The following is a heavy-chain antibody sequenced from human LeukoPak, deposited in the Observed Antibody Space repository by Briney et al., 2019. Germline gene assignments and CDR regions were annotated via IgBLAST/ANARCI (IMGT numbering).Heavy chain of an antibody. CDR1: GGTFSSYA. CDR3: AGLHYSSIAATRDY. V-gene: IGHV1-69*05. Sequence: GVSVKVSCKASGGTFSSYAISWVRQAPGQGLEWMGGIIPIFGTANYAQKFQGRVTITTDESTSTAYMELSSLRSEDTAVYYCAGLHYSSIAATRDYWGQGTLVTVPS. J-gene: IGHJ4*02. CDR2: IIPIFGTA. D-gene: IGHD6-6*01.